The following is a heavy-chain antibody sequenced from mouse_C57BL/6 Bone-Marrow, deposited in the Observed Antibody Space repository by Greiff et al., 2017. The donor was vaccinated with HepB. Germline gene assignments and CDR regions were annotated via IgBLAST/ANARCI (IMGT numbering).Heavy chain of an antibody. CDR1: GYTFTDYY. CDR2: INPNNGGT. Sequence: VQLQQSGPELVKPGASVKISCKASGYTFTDYYMNWVKQSHGKSLEWIGDINPNNGGTSYNQKFKGKATSTVDKSSSTAYMELRSLTSEDSAVYYCARGETFNWDVGYWGQGTTLTVSS. CDR3: ARGETFNWDVGY. V-gene: IGHV1-26*01. D-gene: IGHD4-1*01. J-gene: IGHJ2*01.